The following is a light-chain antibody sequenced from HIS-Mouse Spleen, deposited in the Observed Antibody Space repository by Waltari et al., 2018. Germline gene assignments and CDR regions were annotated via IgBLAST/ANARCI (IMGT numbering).Light chain of an antibody. V-gene: IGLV2-23*01. CDR1: SIAVGSYNL. CDR2: EGS. Sequence: QSALTQPASVSGSPGQPITISCTGTSIAVGSYNLVSWYQQHPGKAPKLMIYEGSKRPSGVSNRFSGSKSGNTASLTISGLQAEDEADYYCCSYAGSSTWVFGGGTKLTVL. CDR3: CSYAGSSTWV. J-gene: IGLJ3*02.